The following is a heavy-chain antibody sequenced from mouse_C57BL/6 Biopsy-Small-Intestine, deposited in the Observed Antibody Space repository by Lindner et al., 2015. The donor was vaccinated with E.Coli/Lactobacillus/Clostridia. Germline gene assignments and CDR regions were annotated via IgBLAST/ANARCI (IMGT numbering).Heavy chain of an antibody. Sequence: VQLQESGPELVKPGASVKMSCKASGYTFTSYVMHWVKQKPGQGLEWIGYINPYNDGTKYNEKFKGKATLTSDKSSSTAYMELSSLTSEDSAVYCCARDMYGDYLYFDYWSQGTTLTVSS. V-gene: IGHV1-14*01. J-gene: IGHJ2*01. D-gene: IGHD2-13*01. CDR3: ARDMYGDYLYFDY. CDR2: INPYNDGT. CDR1: GYTFTSYV.